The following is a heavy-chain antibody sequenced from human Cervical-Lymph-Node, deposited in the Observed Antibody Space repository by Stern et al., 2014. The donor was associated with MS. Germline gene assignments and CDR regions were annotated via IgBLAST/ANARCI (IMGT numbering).Heavy chain of an antibody. CDR1: GRPISSGGYY. D-gene: IGHD3-10*01. CDR3: ARDLMVRGVIGWFDP. V-gene: IGHV4-31*03. J-gene: IGHJ5*02. Sequence: QVQLVESGPGLVKPSQTLSLTCTVSGRPISSGGYYWSWIRKHPGKGLERIGYIDYSGSTYYNPSIKSRVTISVDTSKNQFSLKLSSVTAADTAVYYCARDLMVRGVIGWFDPWGQGTLVTVSS. CDR2: IDYSGST.